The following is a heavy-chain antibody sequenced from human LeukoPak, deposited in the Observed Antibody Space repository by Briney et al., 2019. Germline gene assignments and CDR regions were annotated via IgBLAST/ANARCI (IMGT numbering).Heavy chain of an antibody. V-gene: IGHV3-9*01. CDR3: AKSIWDAMIGAFDI. Sequence: GRSLRLSCAASGFTFDDYAMHWVRQAPGKGLEWVSGISWNSGSIGYADSVKGRFTISRDNAKNSLYLQMNSLRAEDTALNYCAKSIWDAMIGAFDIWGQGTMVTVSS. CDR2: ISWNSGSI. J-gene: IGHJ3*02. D-gene: IGHD3-16*01. CDR1: GFTFDDYA.